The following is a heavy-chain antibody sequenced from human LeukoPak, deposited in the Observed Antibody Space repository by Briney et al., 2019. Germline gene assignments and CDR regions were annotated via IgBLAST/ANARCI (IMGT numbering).Heavy chain of an antibody. D-gene: IGHD3-9*01. CDR1: GYSFTNYW. CDR2: IHPGDSDT. V-gene: IGHV5-51*01. J-gene: IGHJ4*02. Sequence: GESLKISCKGFGYSFTNYWIGWVRQMPGRGLEWMGIIHPGDSDTRYSPPFQGQVTISADKSISTAYLQWSSLKASDTAMYYCARVGADYDILTGYDYWGQGTLVTVSS. CDR3: ARVGADYDILTGYDY.